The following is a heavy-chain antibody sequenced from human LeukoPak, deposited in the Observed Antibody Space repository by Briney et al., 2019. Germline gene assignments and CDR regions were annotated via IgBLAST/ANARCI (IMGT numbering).Heavy chain of an antibody. Sequence: ASVKVSCKASGYTFTNYSIHWVRQAPGQRLEGMGWISAYNGNTNYAQKLQGRVTMTTDTSTSTAYMELRSLRSDDTAVYYCARFFYDSISGDSPEGAFDIWGQGTMVTVSS. V-gene: IGHV1-18*01. CDR2: ISAYNGNT. D-gene: IGHD3-22*01. J-gene: IGHJ3*02. CDR1: GYTFTNYS. CDR3: ARFFYDSISGDSPEGAFDI.